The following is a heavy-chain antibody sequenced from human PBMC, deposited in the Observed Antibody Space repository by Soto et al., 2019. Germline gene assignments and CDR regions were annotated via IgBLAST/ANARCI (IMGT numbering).Heavy chain of an antibody. V-gene: IGHV5-51*01. D-gene: IGHD2-21*02. CDR3: ARTFCGGDCYPAYYYYYGMDV. CDR2: IYPGDSDT. Sequence: PGESLKISCKGSGYSFTSYWIGWVRQMPGKGLEWMGIIYPGDSDTRYSPSFQGQVTISADKSISTAYLQWSSMKTTDTAMYYWARTFCGGDCYPAYYYYYGMDVWGQGTTVTVSS. CDR1: GYSFTSYW. J-gene: IGHJ6*02.